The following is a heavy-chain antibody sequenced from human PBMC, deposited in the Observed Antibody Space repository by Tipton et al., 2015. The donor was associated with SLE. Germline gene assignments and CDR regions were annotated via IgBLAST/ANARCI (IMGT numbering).Heavy chain of an antibody. Sequence: GLVKPSETLPLTCSVSGGSISSSSYYWGWIRQAPGKGLEWLGSIYYSGSTYDNPSLKSRVTIFVDKSKDRFSLDLSSVTAADTALYYCAISDFDSGWYAFHIWGQGTTVTVSS. D-gene: IGHD6-19*01. CDR2: IYYSGST. J-gene: IGHJ3*02. CDR1: GGSISSSSYY. CDR3: AISDFDSGWYAFHI. V-gene: IGHV4-39*02.